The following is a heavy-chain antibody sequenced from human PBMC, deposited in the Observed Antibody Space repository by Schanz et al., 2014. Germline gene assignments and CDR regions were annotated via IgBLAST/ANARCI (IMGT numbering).Heavy chain of an antibody. V-gene: IGHV3-33*06. J-gene: IGHJ3*02. Sequence: QAQLVESGGGVVQPGRSLRLSCAASGFTFNNYGMHWVRQAPGKGLEWVALIYYDGSDKYYADFVEGRFTISRDNSQNTLYLQMSSLRLEDTAVYYCAKDRLLGYHLQDAFDIWGQGTLVTVSS. CDR3: AKDRLLGYHLQDAFDI. D-gene: IGHD2-2*01. CDR2: IYYDGSDK. CDR1: GFTFNNYG.